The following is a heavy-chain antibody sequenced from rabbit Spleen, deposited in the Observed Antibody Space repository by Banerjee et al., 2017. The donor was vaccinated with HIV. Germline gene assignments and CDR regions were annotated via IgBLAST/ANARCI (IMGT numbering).Heavy chain of an antibody. D-gene: IGHD4-2*01. CDR3: ARDDAGGNNHGYGPFDL. J-gene: IGHJ4*01. V-gene: IGHV1S40*01. CDR2: IDSGSSGFT. Sequence: QSLEESGGGLVKPGASLTLTCKASGFSFNEFSFNGGYDMCWVRQAPGKGLEWIVCIDSGSSGFTYFASWAKGRFTISKTSSTTVTLQMTSLTAADTATYFCARDDAGGNNHGYGPFDLWGPGTLVTVS. CDR1: GFSFNEFSFNGGYD.